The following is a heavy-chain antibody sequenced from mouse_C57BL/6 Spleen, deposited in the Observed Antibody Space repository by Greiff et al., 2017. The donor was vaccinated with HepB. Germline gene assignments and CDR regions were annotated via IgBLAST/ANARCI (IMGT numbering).Heavy chain of an antibody. CDR3: ARSEIAMDY. CDR1: GFSLTSYG. CDR2: IWSGGST. J-gene: IGHJ4*01. V-gene: IGHV2-2*01. Sequence: VQLQQSGPGLVQPSQSLSITCTVSGFSLTSYGVHWVRQSPGKGLEWLGVIWSGGSTDYHAAFISSLSIRKDNSKSQVFFQMNSLQADDTAIYYCARSEIAMDYWGQGTSVTVSS.